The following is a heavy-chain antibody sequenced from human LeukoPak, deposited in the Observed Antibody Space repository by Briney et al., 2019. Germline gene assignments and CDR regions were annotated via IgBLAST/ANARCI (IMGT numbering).Heavy chain of an antibody. J-gene: IGHJ4*02. Sequence: GGSLRLSCAASGFTFSSYWMSWVRQAPGKGLEWVANIKQDGSEKYYVDSVKGRFTISRDNAKNSLYLQMNSLRAEDTAVYYCAREYDYVWGSYRYFDYWGQGTLVTVSS. CDR1: GFTFSSYW. D-gene: IGHD3-16*02. V-gene: IGHV3-7*01. CDR3: AREYDYVWGSYRYFDY. CDR2: IKQDGSEK.